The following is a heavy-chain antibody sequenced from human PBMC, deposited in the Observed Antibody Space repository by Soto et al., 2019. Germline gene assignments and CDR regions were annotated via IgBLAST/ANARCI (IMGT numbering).Heavy chain of an antibody. Sequence: GGSLRLSCAASGFMFSSYWMHWVRQAPEKGLVWVSHINSDGSSSTYAASVKGRFTISRDDSRNIAYLQMNSLKTEDTAVYYCTRDSYDHPPNDYWAQGTLVTVSS. CDR2: INSDGSSS. CDR3: TRDSYDHPPNDY. CDR1: GFMFSSYW. D-gene: IGHD5-12*01. V-gene: IGHV3-74*01. J-gene: IGHJ4*02.